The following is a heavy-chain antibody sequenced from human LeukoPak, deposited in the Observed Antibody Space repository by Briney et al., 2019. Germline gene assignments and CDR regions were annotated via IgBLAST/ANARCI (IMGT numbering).Heavy chain of an antibody. CDR1: GGSISSTSYY. CDR2: IYYTGST. V-gene: IGHV4-39*01. D-gene: IGHD2-21*02. Sequence: SETLSLTCTVSGGSISSTSYYWGWIRQPPGKGLEWIGSIYYTGSTYHNPSLNTRVTMSVDTSKNQFSLKLSSVTAADTAVYYCARRLKVTEHFDYWGQGTLVTVSS. CDR3: ARRLKVTEHFDY. J-gene: IGHJ4*02.